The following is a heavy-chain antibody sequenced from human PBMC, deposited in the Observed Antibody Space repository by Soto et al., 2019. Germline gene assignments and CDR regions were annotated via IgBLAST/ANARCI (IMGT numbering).Heavy chain of an antibody. D-gene: IGHD1-1*01. V-gene: IGHV1-46*01. CDR1: GYSFTKYH. Sequence: ASVKVSCKASGYSFTKYHMHWVRQAPGQGLEWMGIINPGADYTTYAQKFQDRVSMTRDTSTTTIYMELSNLRSDDTAAYYCARDSMGAWNDESNWFDSWGQGTPVTVSS. J-gene: IGHJ5*01. CDR3: ARDSMGAWNDESNWFDS. CDR2: INPGADYT.